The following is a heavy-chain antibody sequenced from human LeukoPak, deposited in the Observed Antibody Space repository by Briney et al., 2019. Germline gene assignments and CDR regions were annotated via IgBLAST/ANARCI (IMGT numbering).Heavy chain of an antibody. D-gene: IGHD6-13*01. CDR1: GYSISSGYY. CDR3: AREVRGSSWYYFDY. Sequence: SETLSLTCTVSGYSISSGYYWGWIRQPPGKGLEWIGEITHSGSTNYNPSLKSRVTISVDTSKNQFSLKLSSVTAADTAVYYCAREVRGSSWYYFDYWGQGTLVTVSS. CDR2: ITHSGST. J-gene: IGHJ4*02. V-gene: IGHV4-38-2*02.